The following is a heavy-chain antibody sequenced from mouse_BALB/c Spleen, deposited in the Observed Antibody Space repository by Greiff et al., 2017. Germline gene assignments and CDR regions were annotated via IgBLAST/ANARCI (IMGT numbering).Heavy chain of an antibody. J-gene: IGHJ2*01. CDR2: INPSTGYT. CDR3: ARDYYYGSSSFDY. CDR1: GYTFTSYW. V-gene: IGHV1-7*01. D-gene: IGHD1-1*01. Sequence: QVQLQQSGAELAKPGASVTMSCKATGYTFTSYWMHWVKQRPGQGLEWIGYINPSTGYTEYNQKFKDKATLTADKSSSTAYMQLSSLTSEDSAVYYCARDYYYGSSSFDYWGQGTTLTVSA.